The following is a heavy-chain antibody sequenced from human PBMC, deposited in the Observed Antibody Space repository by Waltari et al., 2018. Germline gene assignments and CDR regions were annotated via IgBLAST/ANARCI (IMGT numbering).Heavy chain of an antibody. CDR2: IYYSGST. J-gene: IGHJ5*02. Sequence: QVQLQESGPGLVKPSETLSLTCTVSGGSISSYYWSWLRQPPGKGLEWIGYIYYSGSTNYNPSLKSRVTISVDTSKNQFSLKLSSVTAADTAMYYCARGMAWAYMTTVTHGWFDPWGQGTLVTVSS. V-gene: IGHV4-59*01. D-gene: IGHD4-4*01. CDR3: ARGMAWAYMTTVTHGWFDP. CDR1: GGSISSYY.